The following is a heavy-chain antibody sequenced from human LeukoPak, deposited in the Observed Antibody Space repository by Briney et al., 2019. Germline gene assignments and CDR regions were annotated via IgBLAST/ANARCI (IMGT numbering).Heavy chain of an antibody. J-gene: IGHJ4*02. Sequence: SETLSLTCTVSGDSISSYYWSWIRQPPGKGLEWIGYIYYSGSTNYNPSLKSRVTISVDTSKNQFSLKLSSVTAADTAVYYCARGPDGGYSYGYEYFDYWGQGTLVTVYS. D-gene: IGHD5-18*01. V-gene: IGHV4-59*12. CDR3: ARGPDGGYSYGYEYFDY. CDR2: IYYSGST. CDR1: GDSISSYY.